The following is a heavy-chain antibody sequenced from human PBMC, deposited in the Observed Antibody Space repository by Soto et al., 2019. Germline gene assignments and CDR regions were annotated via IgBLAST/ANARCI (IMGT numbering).Heavy chain of an antibody. J-gene: IGHJ4*02. CDR1: GFTFDDYA. CDR2: ISWNSGSI. D-gene: IGHD6-13*01. Sequence: GGSLRLSCAASGFTFDDYAMHWVRQAPGKGLEWVSGISWNSGSIGYADSVKGRFTISRDNAKNSLYLQMNSLRAEDTALYYCAKDLSYSSSLWLFDYWGQGXLVTVYS. V-gene: IGHV3-9*01. CDR3: AKDLSYSSSLWLFDY.